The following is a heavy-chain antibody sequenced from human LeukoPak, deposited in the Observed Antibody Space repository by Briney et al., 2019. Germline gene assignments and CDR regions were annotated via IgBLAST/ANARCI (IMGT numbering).Heavy chain of an antibody. V-gene: IGHV3-23*01. CDR2: VLGSGGST. D-gene: IGHD3-9*01. CDR3: AKWGDYDVLTGYYVPDY. CDR1: GFTFSNYA. J-gene: IGHJ4*02. Sequence: GGSLRLSCAAPGFTFSNYAMSWVRQAPGKGLEWVSAVLGSGGSTYYADSVKGRFTVSRDNSKSTLYLQMNSLRAEDTALYYCAKWGDYDVLTGYYVPDYWGQGTLVTVSS.